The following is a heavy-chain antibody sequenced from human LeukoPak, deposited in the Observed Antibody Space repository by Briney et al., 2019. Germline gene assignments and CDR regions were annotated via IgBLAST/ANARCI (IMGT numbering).Heavy chain of an antibody. CDR3: AKVMSDYYGSGSLDY. D-gene: IGHD3-10*01. V-gene: IGHV3-23*01. Sequence: PGGSLRLSCAASGFTFSSYAMSWVRQAPGKGLEWVSAISGSGGSTYYADSVKGRFTISRDNFKNTLYLQMNSLRAEDTAVYYCAKVMSDYYGSGSLDYWGQGTLVTVSS. CDR2: ISGSGGST. CDR1: GFTFSSYA. J-gene: IGHJ4*02.